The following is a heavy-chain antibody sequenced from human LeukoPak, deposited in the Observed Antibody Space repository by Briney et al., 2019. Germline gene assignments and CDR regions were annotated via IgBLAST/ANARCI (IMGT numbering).Heavy chain of an antibody. Sequence: SETVSLTCTVSGGSIRSYYWSWIRQPPGKGLEWIGYIYYSGSTNYNPSLKSRVTISVDTSKNQFSLKLSSVTAADTAVYYCARDRTGTLDYWGQGTLVTVSS. D-gene: IGHD1-1*01. J-gene: IGHJ4*02. CDR2: IYYSGST. CDR3: ARDRTGTLDY. V-gene: IGHV4-59*01. CDR1: GGSIRSYY.